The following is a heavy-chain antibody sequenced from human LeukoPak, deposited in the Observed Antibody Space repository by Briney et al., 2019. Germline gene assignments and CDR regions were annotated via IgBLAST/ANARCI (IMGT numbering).Heavy chain of an antibody. CDR3: ASGDPDINSHFDY. D-gene: IGHD2-15*01. V-gene: IGHV3-30*04. CDR1: GFTFSSYA. J-gene: IGHJ4*02. CDR2: ISYDGSNK. Sequence: GGSLRLSCAASGFTFSSYAVRWVRQAPGKGLEWVAVISYDGSNKYYADSVKGRFTISRDNSKSTLYLQMNSLRAEDTAVYYCASGDPDINSHFDYWGQGTLVTVPS.